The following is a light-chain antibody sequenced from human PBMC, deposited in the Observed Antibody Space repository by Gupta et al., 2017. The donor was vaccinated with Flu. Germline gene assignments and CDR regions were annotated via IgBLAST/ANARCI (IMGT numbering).Light chain of an antibody. V-gene: IGLV8-61*01. Sequence: QTVVTQEPSFSVSPGGTVTLTCGLRSGPVSTSYYPSWYQQTPGQAPRTLIYSTNTRSSGVPDRFSGSILGNKAALTITGAQADDESDYYCVLYMGGGIWVFGGGTKLTVL. CDR3: VLYMGGGIWV. J-gene: IGLJ3*02. CDR1: SGPVSTSYY. CDR2: STN.